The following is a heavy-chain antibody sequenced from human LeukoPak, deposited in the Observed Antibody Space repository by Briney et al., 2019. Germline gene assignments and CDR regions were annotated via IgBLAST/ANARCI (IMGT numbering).Heavy chain of an antibody. CDR1: GCTLTELS. CDR3: ATVATVVTPYYFDY. D-gene: IGHD4-23*01. Sequence: ASVKVSCKVSGCTLTELSMHWVRQAPGKGLEWMGGFDPGDGETIYAQKFQGRVTMTEDTSTDTAYMELSSLRSEDTAVYYCATVATVVTPYYFDYWGQGTLVTVSS. J-gene: IGHJ4*02. V-gene: IGHV1-24*01. CDR2: FDPGDGET.